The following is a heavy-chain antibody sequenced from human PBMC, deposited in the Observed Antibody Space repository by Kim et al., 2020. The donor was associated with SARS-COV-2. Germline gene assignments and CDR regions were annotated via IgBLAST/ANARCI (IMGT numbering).Heavy chain of an antibody. CDR1: GYTFTSYY. D-gene: IGHD1-26*01. V-gene: IGHV1-46*01. J-gene: IGHJ6*02. CDR2: INPSGGST. CDR3: ARDKSGSYTLGYYYYYGMDV. Sequence: ASVKVSCKASGYTFTSYYMHWVRQAPGQGLEWMGIINPSGGSTSYAQKFQGRVTMTRDTSTSTVYMELSSLRSEDTAVYYCARDKSGSYTLGYYYYYGMDVWGQGTTVTVSS.